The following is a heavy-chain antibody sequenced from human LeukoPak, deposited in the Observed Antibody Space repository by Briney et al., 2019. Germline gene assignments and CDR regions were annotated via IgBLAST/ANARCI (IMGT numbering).Heavy chain of an antibody. D-gene: IGHD4-17*01. J-gene: IGHJ4*02. Sequence: ASVKVSCKASGYTFTSYYMHWVRQAPGQGLEWMGIINPSGGSTSYAQKFQGRVTMTRDTSTSTVYMELSSLRSEDTAVYYCARVPGVGYGDYEYYFDYWGQGTLVTVSS. CDR1: GYTFTSYY. CDR3: ARVPGVGYGDYEYYFDY. V-gene: IGHV1-46*01. CDR2: INPSGGST.